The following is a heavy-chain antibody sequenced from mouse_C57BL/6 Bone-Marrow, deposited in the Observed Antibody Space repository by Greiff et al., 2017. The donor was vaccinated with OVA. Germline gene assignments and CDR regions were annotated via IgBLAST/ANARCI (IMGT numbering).Heavy chain of an antibody. V-gene: IGHV14-3*01. D-gene: IGHD2-2*01. CDR2: IDPANGNT. CDR3: VWIYYGYFFFDY. CDR1: GFNIKNTY. J-gene: IGHJ2*01. Sequence: LVESVAELVRPGASVKLSCTASGFNIKNTYMHWVKQRPEQGLEWIGRIDPANGNTKYAPKFQGKATITADTSSNTAYLQLSSLTSEDTAIYYCVWIYYGYFFFDYWGQGTTLTVSS.